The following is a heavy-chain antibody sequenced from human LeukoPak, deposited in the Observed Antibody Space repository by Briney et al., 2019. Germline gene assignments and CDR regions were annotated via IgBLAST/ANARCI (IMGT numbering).Heavy chain of an antibody. CDR2: IKQDGSEK. J-gene: IGHJ4*02. D-gene: IGHD7-27*01. V-gene: IGHV3-7*01. CDR1: GFTFSSDW. CDR3: ARLGLTGEYY. Sequence: GGSLRLSCATSGFTFSSDWMSWVRQAPGKGLEWVANIKQDGSEKYYVDSVKGRFTISRDNAKNSLYLQMNSLRAEDTAVYYCARLGLTGEYYWGQGTLVTVSS.